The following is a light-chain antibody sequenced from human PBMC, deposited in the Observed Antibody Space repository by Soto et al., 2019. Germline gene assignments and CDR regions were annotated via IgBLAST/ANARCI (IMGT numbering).Light chain of an antibody. CDR1: QSVSTN. CDR2: GSS. V-gene: IGKV3-15*01. J-gene: IGKJ1*01. Sequence: ETVMTQSPATLSASPGERATLSCRASQSVSTNLAWYQQKPGQAPRLLFYGSSTRATGVPARFSGSGSGTEFTLTITSLQSEDFAVYYCQQYDTWPPWTFGQGTKVDIK. CDR3: QQYDTWPPWT.